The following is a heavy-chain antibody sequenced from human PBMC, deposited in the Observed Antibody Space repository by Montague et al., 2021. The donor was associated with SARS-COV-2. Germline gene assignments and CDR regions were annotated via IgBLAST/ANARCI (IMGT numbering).Heavy chain of an antibody. D-gene: IGHD3-10*01. J-gene: IGHJ4*02. CDR2: INQSGRT. CDR1: GGSFSGYY. CDR3: AGRGSSVWGVTESGELDY. Sequence: SETLSLTCAVYGGSFSGYYWSWIRQPPEKGLEWIGEINQSGRTNNNLSLKSRVIISVDTSKNQFSLKLSPVTAADTAVYYCAGRGSSVWGVTESGELDYWGQGVLVVVSS. V-gene: IGHV4-34*01.